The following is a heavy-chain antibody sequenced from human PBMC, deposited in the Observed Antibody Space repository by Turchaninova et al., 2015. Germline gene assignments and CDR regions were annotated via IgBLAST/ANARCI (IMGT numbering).Heavy chain of an antibody. Sequence: QVQLVESGGGVVQPGRSLRLSCVASGFTLRNHGLQWVRQAPGKGLEWVAVVSHDGTIKYYADSVKGRFPIYRDNSKNGLYLEMISLKAEDTAVYYCAKERGVSGSSYGANFDYWGQGTLVTVSS. D-gene: IGHD1-26*01. CDR1: GFTLRNHG. J-gene: IGHJ4*02. CDR2: VSHDGTIK. CDR3: AKERGVSGSSYGANFDY. V-gene: IGHV3-30*18.